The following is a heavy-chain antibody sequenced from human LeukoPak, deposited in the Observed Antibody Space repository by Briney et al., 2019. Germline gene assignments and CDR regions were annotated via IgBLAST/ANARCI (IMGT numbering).Heavy chain of an antibody. V-gene: IGHV1-69*13. CDR2: IIPILGTA. CDR3: ARGDYDFWSGYGKFDP. Sequence: SVKVSCKASGGTFSSYAISWVRQAPGQGLEWMGGIIPILGTANYAQKFQGGVTITADESTSTAYMELSSLRSEDTAVYYCARGDYDFWSGYGKFDPWGQGTLVTVSS. D-gene: IGHD3-3*01. CDR1: GGTFSSYA. J-gene: IGHJ5*02.